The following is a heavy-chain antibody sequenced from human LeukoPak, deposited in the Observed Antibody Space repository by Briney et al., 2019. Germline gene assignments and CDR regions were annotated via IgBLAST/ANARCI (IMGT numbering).Heavy chain of an antibody. Sequence: AGGSLRLSCAASGFTFSSYSMNWVRQAPGKGLEWVSSISSSSSYIYYADSVKGRFTISRDNAKNSLYLQMNSLRAEDTAVYYCARDPSSTSGWYDYWGQGTLVTVSS. CDR2: ISSSSSYI. CDR1: GFTFSSYS. CDR3: ARDPSSTSGWYDY. D-gene: IGHD6-19*01. J-gene: IGHJ4*02. V-gene: IGHV3-21*01.